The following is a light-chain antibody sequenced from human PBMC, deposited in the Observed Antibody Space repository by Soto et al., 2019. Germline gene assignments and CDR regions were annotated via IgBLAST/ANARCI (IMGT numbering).Light chain of an antibody. CDR2: EVS. CDR1: SSDFGGYNY. J-gene: IGLJ1*01. CDR3: SSYTSTSTPCV. Sequence: QSALTQPASVSGSPGQSITISCTGTSSDFGGYNYVSWYQQHPGKAPKLVIYEVSHRPSGASNHFSGYKSGNTASLTISGLQAEDEADYYCSSYTSTSTPCVFGTGTKVTVL. V-gene: IGLV2-14*01.